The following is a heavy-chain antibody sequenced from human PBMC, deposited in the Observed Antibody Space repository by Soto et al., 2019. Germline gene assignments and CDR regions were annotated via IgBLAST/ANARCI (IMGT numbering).Heavy chain of an antibody. D-gene: IGHD6-6*01. CDR1: GYTFTGYY. CDR2: INPNSGGT. V-gene: IGHV1-2*04. J-gene: IGHJ4*02. CDR3: ARSDSSSSNVGFYFDY. Sequence: ASVKVSCKASGYTFTGYYMHWVRQAPGQGLEWMGWINPNSGGTNYAQKFQGWVTMTGDTSISTAYMELSRLRSDDTAVYYCARSDSSSSNVGFYFDYWGQGTLVTVSS.